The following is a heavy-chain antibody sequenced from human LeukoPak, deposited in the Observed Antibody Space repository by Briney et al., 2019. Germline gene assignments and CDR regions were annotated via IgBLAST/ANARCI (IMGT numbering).Heavy chain of an antibody. CDR1: GFTFGTYA. CDR2: ISGSGGRK. CDR3: AKDYSGSYYALDY. V-gene: IGHV3-23*01. D-gene: IGHD1-26*01. Sequence: PGGSLRLSCAASGFTFGTYAMSWVRQAPGKGLEWVSTISGSGGRKYYADSVKGRFTISRDKSKNTLYLQMNRLRAEDTAVYNCAKDYSGSYYALDYWGQGTLVTVSS. J-gene: IGHJ4*02.